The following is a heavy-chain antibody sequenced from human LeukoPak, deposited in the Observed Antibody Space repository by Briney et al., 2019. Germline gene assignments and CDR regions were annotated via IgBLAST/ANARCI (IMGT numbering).Heavy chain of an antibody. CDR3: ARGIYCGGDCHHLDV. Sequence: SETLALTCTVSGGSISGDYWSWIRQPPGKGLEWIGYIYYSGSTNYNPSLKSRVTISVDTSKNQFSLKLSSVTAADTAVYYCARGIYCGGDCHHLDVWGKGTTVTVSS. D-gene: IGHD2-21*01. CDR1: GGSISGDY. V-gene: IGHV4-59*01. CDR2: IYYSGST. J-gene: IGHJ6*04.